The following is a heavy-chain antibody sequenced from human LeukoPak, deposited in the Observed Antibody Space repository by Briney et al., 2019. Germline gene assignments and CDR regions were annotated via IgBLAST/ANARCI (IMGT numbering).Heavy chain of an antibody. CDR1: GFTFSNYA. CDR3: AREGAYSSRWSSFDF. CDR2: ISYDGSNK. D-gene: IGHD6-13*01. J-gene: IGHJ4*02. Sequence: GGSLRLSCAASGFTFSNYAMHWVRQAPGKGLEWVAVISYDGSNKYYADSVKGRFTLSRDNSKNTLYLQMNSLRAGDTAVYYCAREGAYSSRWSSFDFWGQGTLVTVSS. V-gene: IGHV3-30-3*01.